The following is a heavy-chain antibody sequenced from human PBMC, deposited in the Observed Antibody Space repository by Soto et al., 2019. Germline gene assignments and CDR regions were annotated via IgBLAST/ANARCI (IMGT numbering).Heavy chain of an antibody. CDR1: GFTFHDFA. D-gene: IGHD1-20*01. Sequence: VQLVESGGGLVQPGKSLRLSCAASGFTFHDFAMHWVRQAPGKGLEWVSGISWNSGSMGYADSVNGRVIIPRDNAMNSLYLQMNSLRAEDTALYYCAKDKGYNWNDVAAFDIWGQGTMVTVSS. J-gene: IGHJ3*02. CDR3: AKDKGYNWNDVAAFDI. V-gene: IGHV3-9*01. CDR2: ISWNSGSM.